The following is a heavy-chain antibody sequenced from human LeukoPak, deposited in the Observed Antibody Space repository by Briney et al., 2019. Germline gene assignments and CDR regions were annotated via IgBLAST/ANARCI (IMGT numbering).Heavy chain of an antibody. CDR2: ICSNAACA. D-gene: IGHD5-24*01. CDR3: VRRDGYNFDY. J-gene: IGHJ4*02. CDR1: GFPFSSYA. Sequence: GGSLRLSCAASGFPFSSYAMHWVRQAPGKGLEYVSAICSNAACAYYADSVRGRFTISRDNSKNTVYLQMGNLRVEDTAVYYCVRRDGYNFDYWGQGTLVTVSS. V-gene: IGHV3-64*02.